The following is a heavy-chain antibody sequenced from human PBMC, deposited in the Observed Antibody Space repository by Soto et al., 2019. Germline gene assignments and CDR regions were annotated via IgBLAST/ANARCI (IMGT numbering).Heavy chain of an antibody. Sequence: GGSLRLSCAASGFTFSSYGMHWVRQAPGKGLEWVAVIWYDGSNKYYADSVKGRFTISRDNSKNTLYLQMNSLRAEDTAVYYCATGAGGETMKYWGQGTLVTVSS. J-gene: IGHJ4*02. D-gene: IGHD7-27*01. CDR1: GFTFSSYG. CDR3: ATGAGGETMKY. V-gene: IGHV3-33*01. CDR2: IWYDGSNK.